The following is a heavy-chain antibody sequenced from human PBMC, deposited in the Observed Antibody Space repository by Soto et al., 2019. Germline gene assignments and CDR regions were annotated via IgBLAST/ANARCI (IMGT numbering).Heavy chain of an antibody. J-gene: IGHJ4*02. CDR3: ARETGDWGSLDY. Sequence: QVQLVQSGAEVKKPGASVKVSCKASGYTFTSYAMHWVRQAPGQRLEWMGWINAGNGNTKYSQKFQGRVTITRDTSASTAYMELSSLRSEDTAVYYGARETGDWGSLDYWGQGTLVTVSS. CDR2: INAGNGNT. V-gene: IGHV1-3*01. D-gene: IGHD7-27*01. CDR1: GYTFTSYA.